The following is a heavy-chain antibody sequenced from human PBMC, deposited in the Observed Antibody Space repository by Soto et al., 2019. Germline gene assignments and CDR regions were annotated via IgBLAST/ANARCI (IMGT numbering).Heavy chain of an antibody. CDR2: IYYSGST. J-gene: IGHJ5*02. V-gene: IGHV4-30-4*01. D-gene: IGHD3-3*01. CDR3: ARVRGDYDFWSGYYLNWFDP. Sequence: LSLTCTVSGGSISSGDYYWSWIRQPPGKGLEWIGYIYYSGSTYYNPSLKSRVTISVDTSKNQFSLKLSSVTAADTAVYYCARVRGDYDFWSGYYLNWFDPWGQGTLVTVSS. CDR1: GGSISSGDYY.